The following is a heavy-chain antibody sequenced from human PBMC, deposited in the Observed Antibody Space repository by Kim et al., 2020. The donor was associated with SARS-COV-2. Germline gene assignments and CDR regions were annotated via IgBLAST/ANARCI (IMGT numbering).Heavy chain of an antibody. Sequence: GGSLRLSCAASGFTFSSYAMHWVRQAPGQGLEWVAVISYDGSNKYYADPVKGRFTISRDNSKNTLYLQMNSLRAEDTAVYYCARDREYYDILTGYYITSYYYYYYGMDVWGQGTTVTVSS. V-gene: IGHV3-30-3*01. J-gene: IGHJ6*02. CDR2: ISYDGSNK. CDR3: ARDREYYDILTGYYITSYYYYYYGMDV. D-gene: IGHD3-9*01. CDR1: GFTFSSYA.